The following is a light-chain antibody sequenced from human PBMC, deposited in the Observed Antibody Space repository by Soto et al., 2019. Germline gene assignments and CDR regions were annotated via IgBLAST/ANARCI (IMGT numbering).Light chain of an antibody. J-gene: IGLJ3*02. Sequence: QSALTQPASVSGSHGQSITISCTGTSSDVWSYNLVSWYQQHPGKAPKLMLYEGSQRPSGVSYRCSGSKSGNTASLTISGLQAEDEDDYYCCSYASSSTWVFGGGTKLTVL. CDR1: SSDVWSYNL. CDR3: CSYASSSTWV. CDR2: EGS. V-gene: IGLV2-23*01.